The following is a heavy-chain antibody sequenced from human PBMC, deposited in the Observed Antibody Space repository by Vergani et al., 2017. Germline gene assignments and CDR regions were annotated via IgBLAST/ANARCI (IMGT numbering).Heavy chain of an antibody. J-gene: IGHJ4*02. CDR2: IYYSGST. Sequence: QVQLQESGPGLVKPSETLSLTCTVSGGSISSYYWSWIRQPPGKGLEWIGYIYYSGSTNYNPSLKSRVTISVDTSKNQFSLKLSSVTAADTAVYYCARALQDSSGYYYVPYYFDYWGQGTLVTVSS. V-gene: IGHV4-59*08. D-gene: IGHD3-22*01. CDR1: GGSISSYY. CDR3: ARALQDSSGYYYVPYYFDY.